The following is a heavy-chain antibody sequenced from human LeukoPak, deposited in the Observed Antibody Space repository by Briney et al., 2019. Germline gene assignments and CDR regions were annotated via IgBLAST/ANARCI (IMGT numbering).Heavy chain of an antibody. CDR2: INPNTENT. D-gene: IGHD1-14*01. CDR1: GSTFTHYN. J-gene: IGHJ6*03. V-gene: IGHV1-8*03. Sequence: ASVKISCRASGSTFTHYNVNWVRQAAGQGPEWVGQINPNTENTLYARKLQGRITNTRNTSMSLVYLEVTSLRSEDTAVYYCARSQLYSEPQNYYLFYMDVWGTGTTVIVSS. CDR3: ARSQLYSEPQNYYLFYMDV.